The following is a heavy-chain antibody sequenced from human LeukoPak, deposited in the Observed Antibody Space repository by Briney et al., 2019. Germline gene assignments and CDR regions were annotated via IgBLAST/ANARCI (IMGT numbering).Heavy chain of an antibody. J-gene: IGHJ6*03. Sequence: SETLSLTCTVSGGSISTYYWSWIRQPPGEGLEWIGLIYYSGSTTYNPSLKSRVTISVDTSKSQFSLKLSSVTAADTAVYYCARGSTDSFYYYMDVWGKGTTVTISS. CDR3: ARGSTDSFYYYMDV. CDR1: GGSISTYY. V-gene: IGHV4-59*01. CDR2: IYYSGST.